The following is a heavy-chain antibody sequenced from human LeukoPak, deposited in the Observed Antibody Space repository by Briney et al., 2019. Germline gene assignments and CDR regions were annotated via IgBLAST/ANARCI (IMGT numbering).Heavy chain of an antibody. V-gene: IGHV4-30-2*01. CDR2: IYHSGST. CDR1: GGSISSGGYS. Sequence: SQTLSLTCAVSGGSISSGGYSWSWIRQPPGKGLEWIGYIYHSGSTYYNPSLKSRVTISVDRSKNQFSLKLSSVTAADTAVHYCATAYNGIYFDYWGQGTLVTVSS. J-gene: IGHJ4*02. D-gene: IGHD1-1*01. CDR3: ATAYNGIYFDY.